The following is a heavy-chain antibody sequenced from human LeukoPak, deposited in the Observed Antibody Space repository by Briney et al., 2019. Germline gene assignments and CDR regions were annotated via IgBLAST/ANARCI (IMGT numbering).Heavy chain of an antibody. CDR2: ISTSSSYI. V-gene: IGHV3-21*01. CDR3: ARDGGSSSGWYPGY. Sequence: AGGSLRLSCAASGFTFSSYAMSWVRQAPGKGLEWVSSISTSSSYIYYADSVKGRFTISRDNAKNSLYLQMNSLRADDTAVYYCARDGGSSSGWYPGYWGQGTLVTVSS. CDR1: GFTFSSYA. D-gene: IGHD6-19*01. J-gene: IGHJ4*02.